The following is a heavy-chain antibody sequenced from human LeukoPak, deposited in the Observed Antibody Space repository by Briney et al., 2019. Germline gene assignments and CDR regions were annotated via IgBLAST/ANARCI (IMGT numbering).Heavy chain of an antibody. J-gene: IGHJ4*02. D-gene: IGHD2-15*01. CDR1: GFAVSSTY. Sequence: GGSLRLSCAVSGFAVSSTYMSWVRQAPGKGLEWFSVLYSGGSTYYADYVQGRFTISRDNSKNTLYLHMNSMRVEDTAVYFCARGDCSGGSCHSGLWGQGTLVTVSS. V-gene: IGHV3-66*01. CDR2: LYSGGST. CDR3: ARGDCSGGSCHSGL.